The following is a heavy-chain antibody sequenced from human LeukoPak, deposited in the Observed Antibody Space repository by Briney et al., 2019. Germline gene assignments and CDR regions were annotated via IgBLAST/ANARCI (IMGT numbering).Heavy chain of an antibody. CDR2: INPSGGST. V-gene: IGHV1-46*01. D-gene: IGHD6-13*01. CDR1: GYTFTSYY. CDR3: ARELAAADYGFDP. J-gene: IGHJ5*02. Sequence: GASVKVSCKASGYTFTSYYMHWVRQAPGQGLEWMGMINPSGGSTSYAQKFQGRVTMTRDTSTSTVYMELSSLRSEDTAVYYCARELAAADYGFDPWGQGTLVTVSS.